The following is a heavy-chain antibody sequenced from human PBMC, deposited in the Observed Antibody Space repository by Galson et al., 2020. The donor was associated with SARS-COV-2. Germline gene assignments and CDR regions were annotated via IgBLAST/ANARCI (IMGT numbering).Heavy chain of an antibody. CDR3: AKDPRPHRTEFFEH. V-gene: IGHV3-23*03. J-gene: IGHJ1*01. Sequence: GESLKISCVGSGFTFRDYGMNWVRQAPGKGLEWVSVIYSGGRTYYAESVEGRFTISRDNSKNTLYLEMNSLRREDTAIYYCAKDPRPHRTEFFEHWGQGTLVTVSS. CDR1: GFTFRDYG. CDR2: IYSGGRT.